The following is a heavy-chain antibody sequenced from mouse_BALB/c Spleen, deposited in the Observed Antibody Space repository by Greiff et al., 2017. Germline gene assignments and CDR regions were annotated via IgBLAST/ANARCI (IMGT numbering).Heavy chain of an antibody. CDR3: TRRGIGDVGDY. Sequence: QVHVKQPGAELVKPGASVKLSCKASGYTFTSYYMYWVKQRPGQGLEWIGGINPSNGGTNFNEKFKSKATLTVDKSSSTAYMQLSSLTSEDSAVYYCTRRGIGDVGDYWGQGTTLTVSS. D-gene: IGHD3-3*01. CDR2: INPSNGGT. J-gene: IGHJ2*01. V-gene: IGHV1S81*02. CDR1: GYTFTSYY.